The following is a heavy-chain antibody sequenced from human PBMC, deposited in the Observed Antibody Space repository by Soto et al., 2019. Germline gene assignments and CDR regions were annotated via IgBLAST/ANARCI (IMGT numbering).Heavy chain of an antibody. CDR1: GFTFSSYV. J-gene: IGHJ3*02. CDR3: VADYVATDTFDI. V-gene: IGHV3-30*03. D-gene: IGHD3-10*02. Sequence: GGSLRLSCAASGFTFSSYVMHWVRQAPGKGLEWAAVISYDGNNKYYAESVKGRFTISRDTSKNTLYLQMNSLRPEDTAVYYCVADYVATDTFDIWGRGTMVTVSS. CDR2: ISYDGNNK.